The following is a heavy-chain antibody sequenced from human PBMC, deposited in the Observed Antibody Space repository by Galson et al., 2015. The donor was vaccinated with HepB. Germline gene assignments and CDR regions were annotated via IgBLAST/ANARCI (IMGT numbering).Heavy chain of an antibody. J-gene: IGHJ6*02. V-gene: IGHV3-23*01. Sequence: SLRLSCAASGFTFSNYPMSWVRQPPGKGLEWVAAVGGSGVKTYYADSVKGRIAISRDNSKNMVYLQMNSLRAEDTGIYYCAKDNAMDVWGQGTTVTVSS. CDR1: GFTFSNYP. CDR2: VGGSGVKT. CDR3: AKDNAMDV.